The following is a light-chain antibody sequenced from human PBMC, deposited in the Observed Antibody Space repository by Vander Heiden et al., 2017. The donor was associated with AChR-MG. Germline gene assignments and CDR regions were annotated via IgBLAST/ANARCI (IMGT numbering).Light chain of an antibody. J-gene: IGLJ2*01. CDR3: SSYTSSSCVV. CDR2: DVS. V-gene: IGLV2-14*03. Sequence: QSALTPPASVSGSPGQSITISCTGTSSDVVGYNYVSWDQQHPGKAPKRMRYDVSNRPSGVSNRFSGSKSGNTASLTISGLQAEDEADYYCSSYTSSSCVVFGGGTKLTVL. CDR1: SSDVVGYNY.